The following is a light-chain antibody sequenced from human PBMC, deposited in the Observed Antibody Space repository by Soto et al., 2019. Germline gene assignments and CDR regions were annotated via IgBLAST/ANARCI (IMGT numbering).Light chain of an antibody. V-gene: IGKV1-9*01. CDR3: RQLNSYPLFT. J-gene: IGKJ3*01. Sequence: DIQLTQSPSFLSASVGDRVTITCRASQGISSYFAWYQQKPGKAPKLLIYAASTLQSGVPSRFSGSGSGTEFTLAISSLQPEDLATYYCRQLNSYPLFTFGPGTKVGIK. CDR1: QGISSY. CDR2: AAS.